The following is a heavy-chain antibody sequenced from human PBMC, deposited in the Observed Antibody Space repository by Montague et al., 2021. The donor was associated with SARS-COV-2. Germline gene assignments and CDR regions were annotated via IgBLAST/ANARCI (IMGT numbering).Heavy chain of an antibody. CDR2: ISYDGSNK. V-gene: IGHV3-30*04. J-gene: IGHJ4*02. D-gene: IGHD3-16*02. CDR3: ARDNYDYVWGSYSYIY. CDR1: GFTFSSYA. Sequence: SLRLSFAASGFTFSSYAMHWVRQAPGKGLEWVAVISYDGSNKYYSDSVKGRFTISREMNSLRAEDTAVYYCARDNYDYVWGSYSYIYWCQGTLVTVSS.